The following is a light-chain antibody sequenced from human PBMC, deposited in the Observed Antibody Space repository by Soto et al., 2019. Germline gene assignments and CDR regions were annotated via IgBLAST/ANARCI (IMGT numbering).Light chain of an antibody. CDR3: QQYSKYPWT. J-gene: IGKJ1*01. Sequence: DIQMTQSPSTLSASVGDRVTVTCRASQSIDKWLAWYQHKPGKAPKLLMYKASLLQSGIPSRFSGSGSGTEFTLPISSLQSDDVASYYCQQYSKYPWTFGQGTKVEV. CDR1: QSIDKW. V-gene: IGKV1-5*03. CDR2: KAS.